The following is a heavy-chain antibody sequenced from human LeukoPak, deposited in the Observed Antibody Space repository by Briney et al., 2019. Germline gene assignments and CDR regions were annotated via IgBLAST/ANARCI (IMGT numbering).Heavy chain of an antibody. D-gene: IGHD1-26*01. V-gene: IGHV4-38-2*02. CDR2: IYHSGST. CDR3: ARDGGSYYFDY. CDR1: GYSISSGYY. J-gene: IGHJ4*02. Sequence: SETLSLTCTVSGYSISSGYYWGWIRQPPGKGLEWIGSIYHSGSTNYNPSLKSRVTISVDKSKNQFSLKLSSVTAADTAVYYCARDGGSYYFDYWGQGTLVTVSS.